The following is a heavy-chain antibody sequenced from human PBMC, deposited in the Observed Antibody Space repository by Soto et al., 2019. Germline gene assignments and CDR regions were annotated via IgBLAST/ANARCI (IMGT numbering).Heavy chain of an antibody. CDR2: IITVLGTT. J-gene: IGHJ6*02. CDR3: ARRRYCGYDCYHKHYYGMDV. CDR1: GDTFSSYA. D-gene: IGHD2-21*01. V-gene: IGHV1-69*08. Sequence: QVQLVQSGAELKKTGSSVKVSCRASGDTFSSYAVNWVRQAPGRGLEWMGRIITVLGTTDYAQNFKGRLTITAEKSTKTVYMDLSSLRSEDTAVYYCARRRYCGYDCYHKHYYGMDVWVQGTTVTVAS.